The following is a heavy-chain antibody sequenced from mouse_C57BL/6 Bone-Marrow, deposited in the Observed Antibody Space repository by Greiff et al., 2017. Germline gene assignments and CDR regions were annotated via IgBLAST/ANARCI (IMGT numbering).Heavy chain of an antibody. CDR1: GYTFTSYW. J-gene: IGHJ2*01. V-gene: IGHV1-64*01. CDR2: IHPNSGST. CDR3: ARSYYYGSSPSYFDY. Sequence: QVQLQQPGAELVKPGASVKLSCKASGYTFTSYWMHWVKQRPGQGLEWIGMIHPNSGSTNYNEKFKSKATLTVDKSSSTAYMQLSSLTSEDSAVYYCARSYYYGSSPSYFDYWGQGTTLTVSS. D-gene: IGHD1-1*01.